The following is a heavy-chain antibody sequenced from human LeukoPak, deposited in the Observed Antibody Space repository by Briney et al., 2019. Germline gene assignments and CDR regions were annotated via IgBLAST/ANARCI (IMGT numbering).Heavy chain of an antibody. J-gene: IGHJ4*02. CDR1: GGSFSGYY. V-gene: IGHV4-34*01. Sequence: SETLSLTCAVYGGSFSGYYWSWIRQPPGKGLEWIGEINHSGSTNYNPSLKSRVTISVDTSKNQFSLKLSSVTAADTAVYYCARDHELEQWGQGTLVTVSS. D-gene: IGHD1-7*01. CDR3: ARDHELEQ. CDR2: INHSGST.